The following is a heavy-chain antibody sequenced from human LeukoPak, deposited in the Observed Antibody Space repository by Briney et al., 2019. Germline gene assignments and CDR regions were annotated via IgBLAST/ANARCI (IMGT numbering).Heavy chain of an antibody. CDR1: GFTSSSYW. J-gene: IGHJ6*02. D-gene: IGHD3-3*01. Sequence: GGSLRLSCAASGFTSSSYWMSWVRQAPGKGLEWVGNIKQDRSQKYYMDSVKGRVTISRDNAKNSLYLQMNSLRAEDTAVYYCARVLPLEANTQPQYDFWSGYLPTHYYGMDVWGRGTTVTVSS. CDR2: IKQDRSQK. CDR3: ARVLPLEANTQPQYDFWSGYLPTHYYGMDV. V-gene: IGHV3-7*02.